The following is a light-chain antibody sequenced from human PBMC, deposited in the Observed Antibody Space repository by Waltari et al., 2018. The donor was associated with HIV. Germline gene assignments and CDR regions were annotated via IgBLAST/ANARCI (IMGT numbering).Light chain of an antibody. J-gene: IGLJ2*01. V-gene: IGLV1-47*01. Sequence: QSVLTQPPSASATPGQRVTISCSGTRSNIGSNFVFWYQQFPGTAPKRPMYKNNRRFSGVPGRCSGSKSGTSASLAISGLRSEDEAVYYCAAWDDSLRGHVVFGGGTNLTV. CDR2: KNN. CDR3: AAWDDSLRGHVV. CDR1: RSNIGSNF.